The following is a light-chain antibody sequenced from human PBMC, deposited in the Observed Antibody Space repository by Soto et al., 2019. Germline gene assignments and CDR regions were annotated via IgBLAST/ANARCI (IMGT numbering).Light chain of an antibody. V-gene: IGKV1-8*01. CDR3: QQYYSYPPELT. Sequence: AIRMTQSPSSFSASTGDRVTITCRASQGISSYLAWYQQKPGKAPKLLIYAASTLQSGVPSRFSGSGSGTDFTITISCLQSEDFATYYCQQYYSYPPELTFGGGTKVEIK. J-gene: IGKJ4*01. CDR1: QGISSY. CDR2: AAS.